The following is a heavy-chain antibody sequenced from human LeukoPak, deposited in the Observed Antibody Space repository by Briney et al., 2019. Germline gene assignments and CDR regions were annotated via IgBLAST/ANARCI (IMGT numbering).Heavy chain of an antibody. CDR1: GFTFRDYA. CDR3: TRDPYYFDSSGYYHHAFDI. J-gene: IGHJ3*02. CDR2: IRSKVYGGTT. D-gene: IGHD3-22*01. Sequence: TGGSLRLSCTGFGFTFRDYAVSWVRQAPGKGLECTGFIRSKVYGGTTEYAASVKGRFTISRDDSKSIAYLQMNSLKTEDTAVYYCTRDPYYFDSSGYYHHAFDIWGQGTMVAVSS. V-gene: IGHV3-49*04.